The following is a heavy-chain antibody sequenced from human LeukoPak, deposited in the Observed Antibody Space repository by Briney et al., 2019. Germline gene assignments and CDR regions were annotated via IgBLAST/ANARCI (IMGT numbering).Heavy chain of an antibody. CDR2: ISAYNGNT. J-gene: IGHJ3*02. Sequence: ASVKVSCKASGYTFTSYGISWVRQAPGQGLEWMGWISAYNGNTNYAQKLQGRVTMTTDTSTSTAYMELRSLRSDDTAVYYCASGKNRDYDLWSGAPDPAFDIWGQGTMVTVSS. CDR1: GYTFTSYG. D-gene: IGHD3-3*01. V-gene: IGHV1-18*01. CDR3: ASGKNRDYDLWSGAPDPAFDI.